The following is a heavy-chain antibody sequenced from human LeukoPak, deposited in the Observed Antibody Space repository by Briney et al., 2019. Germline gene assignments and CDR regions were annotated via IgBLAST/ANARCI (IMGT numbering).Heavy chain of an antibody. CDR1: GFTFSSYS. Sequence: GGSLSLSCAASGFTFSSYSMTWVRQAPGKGLEWVSSISSSSSYIYYADSVKGRFTISRDNAKSSLYLQMNSLRAEDTAVYYCARDFYPASGSSPSVYWGQGTLVTVSS. CDR2: ISSSSSYI. V-gene: IGHV3-21*01. J-gene: IGHJ4*02. CDR3: ARDFYPASGSSPSVY. D-gene: IGHD3-10*01.